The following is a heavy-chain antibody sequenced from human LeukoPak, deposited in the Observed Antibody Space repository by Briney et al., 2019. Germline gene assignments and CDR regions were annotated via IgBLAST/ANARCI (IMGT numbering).Heavy chain of an antibody. CDR1: GFTFSSYS. V-gene: IGHV3-21*01. D-gene: IGHD3-10*01. Sequence: PGGSLRLSCAASGFTFSSYSMNWVRQAPGKGLEWVSSISSSSSYINYADSVKGRFTISRDNAKNSLYLQMNSLRAEDTAVYYCAREYCYGSGSYYYWGQGTLVTVSS. CDR3: AREYCYGSGSYYY. J-gene: IGHJ4*02. CDR2: ISSSSSYI.